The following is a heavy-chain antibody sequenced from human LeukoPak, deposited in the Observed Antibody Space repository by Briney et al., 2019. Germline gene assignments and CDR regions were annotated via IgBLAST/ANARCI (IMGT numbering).Heavy chain of an antibody. CDR2: ISSGSNTI. V-gene: IGHV3-48*01. CDR3: ATPFDY. Sequence: GGSLRLSCAASGFTFSTYSMNWVRQAPGKGLEWVSYISSGSNTIYYADSVEGRFTISRDNAKNSLYLQMNSLRAEDTAVYYCATPFDYWGQGTLVTVSS. J-gene: IGHJ4*02. CDR1: GFTFSTYS.